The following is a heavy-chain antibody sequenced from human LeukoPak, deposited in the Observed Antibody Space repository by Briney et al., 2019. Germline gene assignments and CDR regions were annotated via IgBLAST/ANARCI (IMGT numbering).Heavy chain of an antibody. CDR3: AKAGHSSSSLTYYYYGMDV. CDR1: GSTFSSYG. Sequence: GGSLRLSCAASGSTFSSYGMHWVRQAPGKGLEWVAVISYDGSNKYYADSVKGRFTISRDNSKNTLYLQMNSLRAEDTAVYYCAKAGHSSSSLTYYYYGMDVWGQGTTVTVSS. D-gene: IGHD6-6*01. V-gene: IGHV3-30*18. CDR2: ISYDGSNK. J-gene: IGHJ6*02.